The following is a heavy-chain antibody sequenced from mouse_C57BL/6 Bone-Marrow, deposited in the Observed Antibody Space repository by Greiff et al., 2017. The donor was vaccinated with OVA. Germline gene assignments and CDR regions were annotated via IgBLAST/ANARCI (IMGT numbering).Heavy chain of an antibody. V-gene: IGHV1-26*01. CDR3: AREGELLLRAWFAY. CDR2: INPNNGGT. Sequence: EVQLQQSGPELVKPGASVKISCKASGYTFTDYYMNWVKQSHGKSLEWIGDINPNNGGTSYNQKFKGKATLTVDKSSSTAYMELRSLTSEDSAVYYCAREGELLLRAWFAYWGQGTLVTVSA. J-gene: IGHJ3*01. CDR1: GYTFTDYY. D-gene: IGHD1-1*01.